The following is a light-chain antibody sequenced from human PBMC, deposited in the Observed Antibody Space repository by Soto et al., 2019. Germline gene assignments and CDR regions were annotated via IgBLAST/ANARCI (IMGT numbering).Light chain of an antibody. V-gene: IGKV3-11*01. CDR1: QSVSSY. J-gene: IGKJ4*01. CDR2: GAS. Sequence: EIVLTQSPATLALSPGERATLSCRASQSVSSYLAWFQQKPGQAPRLLIYGASNRATGIPARFSGSGSGTDFTITISSLEPEDFALYYCQQRSNWPLTLGGGTKVEIK. CDR3: QQRSNWPLT.